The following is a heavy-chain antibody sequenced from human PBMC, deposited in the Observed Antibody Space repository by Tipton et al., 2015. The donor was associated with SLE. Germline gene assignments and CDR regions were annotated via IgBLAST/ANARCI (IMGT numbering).Heavy chain of an antibody. V-gene: IGHV4-39*07. CDR2: RYYSGST. CDR3: ARIVTYYDFWSGPGKVYYYYYMDV. J-gene: IGHJ6*03. D-gene: IGHD3-3*01. Sequence: TLSLTCTVSGGSISSSSYYWGWIRQPPGKGLEWIGSRYYSGSTDYNPSLKSRATISEDTPKNQFSLKLSSVTAADTAVYYCARIVTYYDFWSGPGKVYYYYYMDVWGKGTTVTVSS. CDR1: GGSISSSSYY.